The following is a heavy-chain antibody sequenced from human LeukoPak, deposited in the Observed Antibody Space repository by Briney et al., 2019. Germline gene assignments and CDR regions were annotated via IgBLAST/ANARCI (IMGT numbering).Heavy chain of an antibody. J-gene: IGHJ4*02. D-gene: IGHD3-10*01. CDR2: LYHGGST. V-gene: IGHV3-66*01. CDR1: GFTFSTFA. Sequence: PGGSLRLSCAASGFTFSTFAMTWVRQAPGKGLEWVSILYHGGSTYYADSVKGRFSISRDTPKNTLYLQMNSLRVEDTAVYYCATRRFGELTYWGQGTLVTVSS. CDR3: ATRRFGELTY.